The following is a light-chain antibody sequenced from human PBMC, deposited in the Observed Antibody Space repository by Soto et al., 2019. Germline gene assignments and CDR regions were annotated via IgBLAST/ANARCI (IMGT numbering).Light chain of an antibody. Sequence: LVLTQSPGTLSLSPGERATLSCRTSQSVSSSFVAWYQHRPGQAPRLLIHGASSRAPGVPARFSGSGSGTDFTLPISRLEPEDFAVYYCQKDDSSPLYTFGQGTKVEI. CDR3: QKDDSSPLYT. CDR2: GAS. V-gene: IGKV3-20*01. J-gene: IGKJ2*01. CDR1: QSVSSSF.